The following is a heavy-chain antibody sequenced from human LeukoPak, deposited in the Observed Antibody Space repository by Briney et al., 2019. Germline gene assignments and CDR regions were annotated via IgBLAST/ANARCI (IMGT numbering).Heavy chain of an antibody. CDR2: ISYDGSNK. Sequence: PGGSLRLSCAASGFTFSSYGMHWVRQAPGKGLEWVAVISYDGSNKYYADSVKGRFTISRDNSKNTLYLQMNSLRAEDTAVYYCAKSIAAAGTDYYYYGMDVWGQGTTVTVSS. CDR1: GFTFSSYG. CDR3: AKSIAAAGTDYYYYGMDV. V-gene: IGHV3-30*18. J-gene: IGHJ6*02. D-gene: IGHD6-13*01.